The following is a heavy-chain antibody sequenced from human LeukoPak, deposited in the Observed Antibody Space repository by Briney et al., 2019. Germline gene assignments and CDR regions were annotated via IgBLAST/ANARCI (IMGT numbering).Heavy chain of an antibody. CDR2: IYHSGGT. D-gene: IGHD3-22*01. CDR1: GGSISSSNW. Sequence: PSETLSLTCAVSGGSISSSNWWSWVRQPPGKGLEWIGEIYHSGGTNYNPSLKSRVTISVDKSKNQFSLKLSSVTAADTAVYYCARAPYDSSGYHDYWGQGTLVTVSS. J-gene: IGHJ4*02. V-gene: IGHV4-4*02. CDR3: ARAPYDSSGYHDY.